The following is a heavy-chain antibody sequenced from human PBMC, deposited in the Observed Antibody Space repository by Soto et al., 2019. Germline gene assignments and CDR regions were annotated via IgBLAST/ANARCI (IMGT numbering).Heavy chain of an antibody. J-gene: IGHJ5*02. CDR2: IYHSGST. CDR3: ARDLKTTVNEASFDP. V-gene: IGHV4-38-2*02. Sequence: PSEALSLTCAVSGYSISSGYYWGWIRQPPGKGLEWIGSIYHSGSTYYNPSLKSRVTISVDTSKNQFSLKLSSVTAADTAVYYCARDLKTTVNEASFDPWGQGTLVTVSS. CDR1: GYSISSGYY. D-gene: IGHD4-17*01.